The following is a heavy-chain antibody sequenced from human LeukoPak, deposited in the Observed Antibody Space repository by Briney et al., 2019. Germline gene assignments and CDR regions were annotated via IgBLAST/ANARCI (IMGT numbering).Heavy chain of an antibody. J-gene: IGHJ2*01. Sequence: GGSLRLSCAASGFTFSSYWMHWVRQAPGKGLVWVSRINSDVSSTSYADSVKGRFTISRDNAKNTLYLQMNSLRAEDPAVYYCARVRGSGWSDLWGRGTLVTVSS. CDR1: GFTFSSYW. CDR2: INSDVSST. D-gene: IGHD6-19*01. V-gene: IGHV3-74*01. CDR3: ARVRGSGWSDL.